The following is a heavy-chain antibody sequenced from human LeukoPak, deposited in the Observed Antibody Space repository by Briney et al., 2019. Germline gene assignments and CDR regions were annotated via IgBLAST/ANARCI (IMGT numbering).Heavy chain of an antibody. CDR3: ARGEQQLNYYYYYGMDV. CDR2: ISYDGSNK. V-gene: IGHV3-30*04. D-gene: IGHD6-13*01. J-gene: IGHJ6*04. Sequence: PARSLRLSCAASGFTFSSYAMHWVRQAPGKGLEWVAVISYDGSNKYYADSVKGRFTISRDNSKNTLYLQMNSLRAEDTAVYYCARGEQQLNYYYYYGMDVWGKGTTVTVSS. CDR1: GFTFSSYA.